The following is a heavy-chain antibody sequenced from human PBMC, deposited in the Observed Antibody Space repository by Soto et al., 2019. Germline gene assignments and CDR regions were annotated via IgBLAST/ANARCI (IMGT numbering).Heavy chain of an antibody. CDR1: GFTFGDYA. CDR3: TREDYDSSGFYGMDV. V-gene: IGHV3-49*04. J-gene: IGHJ6*02. CDR2: IRSKAYGGTT. Sequence: GSLRLSCTASGFTFGDYAMSWVRQAPGKGLEWVGFIRSKAYGGTTEYAASVKGRFTISRDDSKSIAYLQMNSLKTEDTAVYYCTREDYDSSGFYGMDVWGQGTTVTVSS. D-gene: IGHD3-22*01.